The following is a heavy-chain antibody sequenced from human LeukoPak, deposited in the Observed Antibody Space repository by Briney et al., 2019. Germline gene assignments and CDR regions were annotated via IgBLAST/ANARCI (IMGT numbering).Heavy chain of an antibody. CDR2: LYYGENS. V-gene: IGHV4-39*01. J-gene: IGHJ4*02. Sequence: PSETLSLTCTVSGGSISIISSSTYYWGWIRQAPGKGLEWIGSLYYGENSHYNPSLKSRATLSVDTSNNQFSLTLTSVTAADAAVYFCARQLPTAAADTRGYFDYWGQGTVVTVSS. CDR3: ARQLPTAAADTRGYFDY. CDR1: GGSISIISSSTYY. D-gene: IGHD6-25*01.